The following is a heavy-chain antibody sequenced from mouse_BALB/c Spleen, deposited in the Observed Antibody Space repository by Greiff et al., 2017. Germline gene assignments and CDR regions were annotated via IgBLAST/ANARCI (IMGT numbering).Heavy chain of an antibody. J-gene: IGHJ1*01. V-gene: IGHV1-82*01. CDR2: IYPGDGDT. Sequence: QVQLKESGPELVKPGASVKISCKASGYAFSSSWMNWVKQRPGQGLEWIGRIYPGDGDTNYNGKFKGKATLTADKSSSTAYMQLSSLTSVDSAVYFCARDYYGSSYEYFDVWGAGTTVTVSS. D-gene: IGHD1-1*01. CDR3: ARDYYGSSYEYFDV. CDR1: GYAFSSSW.